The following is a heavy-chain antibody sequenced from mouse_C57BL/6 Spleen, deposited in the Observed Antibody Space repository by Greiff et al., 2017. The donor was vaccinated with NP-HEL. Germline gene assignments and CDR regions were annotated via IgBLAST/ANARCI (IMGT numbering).Heavy chain of an antibody. CDR3: TPSNYYGSSYVDWYFDV. CDR1: GFTFSDAW. Sequence: EVKVEESGGGLVQPGGSMKLSCAASGFTFSDAWMDWVRQSPEKGLEWVAEIRNKANNHATYYAESVKGRFTISRDDSKSSVYLQMNSLRAEDTGIYYCTPSNYYGSSYVDWYFDVWGTGTTVTVSS. J-gene: IGHJ1*03. D-gene: IGHD1-1*01. CDR2: IRNKANNHAT. V-gene: IGHV6-6*01.